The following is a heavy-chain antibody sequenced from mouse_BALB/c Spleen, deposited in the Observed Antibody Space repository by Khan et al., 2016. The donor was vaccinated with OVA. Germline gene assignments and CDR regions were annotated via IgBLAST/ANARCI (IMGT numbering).Heavy chain of an antibody. CDR2: INTYTGEP. D-gene: IGHD2-14*01. J-gene: IGHJ4*01. Sequence: QIQLVQSGPELKKPGETVQISCKASGFTFTKYGMNWVKQAPGKGLKWMGWINTYTGEPTFADDFKGRFTFSLAPSASTAYLQINSLKNEDTATYFCARVGYNGTMDCWGQGSSVTVSS. V-gene: IGHV9-3-1*01. CDR3: ARVGYNGTMDC. CDR1: GFTFTKYG.